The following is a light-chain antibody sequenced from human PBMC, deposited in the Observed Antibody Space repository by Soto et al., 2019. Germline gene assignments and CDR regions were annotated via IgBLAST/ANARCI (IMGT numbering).Light chain of an antibody. J-gene: IGKJ4*01. CDR1: QSVSSS. Sequence: EIVMTQSPATLSVSPGERATLSCRASQSVSSSLAWYQQKPGQAPRLLIYDASTRATGIPARFSGSGSGTEFILTISSLQTEDFAVYYCQQYNNWLTFGGGTKVEIK. CDR3: QQYNNWLT. V-gene: IGKV3-15*01. CDR2: DAS.